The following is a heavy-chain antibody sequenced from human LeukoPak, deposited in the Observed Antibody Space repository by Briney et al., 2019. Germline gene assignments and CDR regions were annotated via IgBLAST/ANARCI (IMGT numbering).Heavy chain of an antibody. D-gene: IGHD5-12*01. CDR3: AKDRRTERKVAAGGAYGMDV. J-gene: IGHJ6*02. CDR2: ISGSGGST. CDR1: GFTFSSYA. V-gene: IGHV3-23*01. Sequence: SGASLRLSCAASGFTFSSYAMSWVRQAPGKGLEWVSAISGSGGSTYYADSVKGRFTISRDNSKNTLYLQMNSLRAEDTAVYYCAKDRRTERKVAAGGAYGMDVWGQGTTVTVSS.